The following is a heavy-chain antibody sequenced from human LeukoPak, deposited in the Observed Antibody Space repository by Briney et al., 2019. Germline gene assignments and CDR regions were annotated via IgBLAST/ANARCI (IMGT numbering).Heavy chain of an antibody. V-gene: IGHV4-34*01. D-gene: IGHD2-15*01. J-gene: IGHJ2*01. Sequence: SETLSLTCAVYGGSFSGYYWSWIRQPPGKGLEWIGEINHSGSTNYNPSLKSRVTISVDTSKNQFSLKLSSVTAADTAVYYCARGLLYYWYFDLWGRGTLVTVSS. CDR1: GGSFSGYY. CDR2: INHSGST. CDR3: ARGLLYYWYFDL.